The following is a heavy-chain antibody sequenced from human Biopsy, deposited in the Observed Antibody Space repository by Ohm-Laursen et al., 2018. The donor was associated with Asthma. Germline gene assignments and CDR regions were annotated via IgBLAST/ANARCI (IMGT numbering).Heavy chain of an antibody. D-gene: IGHD4-17*01. Sequence: SVKVSRKISGYSLTDLSMHRVRQAPGQGLEWMGGHDHEEGGTVNVRRFQGRVTMTEDTSTDTAYMELSSLSSDDTAVYYCASDFPKDYVRYNFQFWGQGTLVTVSS. CDR2: HDHEEGGT. CDR3: ASDFPKDYVRYNFQF. CDR1: GYSLTDLS. V-gene: IGHV1-24*01. J-gene: IGHJ4*02.